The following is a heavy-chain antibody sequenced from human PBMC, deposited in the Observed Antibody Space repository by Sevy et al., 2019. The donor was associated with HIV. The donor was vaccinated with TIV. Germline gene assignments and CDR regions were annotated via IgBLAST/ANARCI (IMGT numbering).Heavy chain of an antibody. CDR2: ILYDGSKE. CDR3: AKGLHYGSGSYYGGTDY. Sequence: GGSLRLSCAASGFTFNGYGMHWVRQAPGKGLEWVAVILYDGSKEYYADSVKGRFTISRDNSKNTVYLQMNRLRTEDTAVYYCAKGLHYGSGSYYGGTDYWGQGTLVTVSS. CDR1: GFTFNGYG. J-gene: IGHJ4*02. V-gene: IGHV3-30*18. D-gene: IGHD3-10*01.